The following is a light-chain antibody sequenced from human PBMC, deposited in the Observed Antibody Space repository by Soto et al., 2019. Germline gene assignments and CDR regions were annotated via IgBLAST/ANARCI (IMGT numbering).Light chain of an antibody. CDR2: DVT. Sequence: QSVLTQPRSVSGSPGQSVTISCTVTSSDVGSYNYVCWHQQHPGKAPKLLIYDVTKRPSGVPDRFSGSKSGNTASLTISGLQAEDEADYYCCSYAGTYSYVFGTGTKVTVL. CDR3: CSYAGTYSYV. V-gene: IGLV2-11*01. CDR1: SSDVGSYNY. J-gene: IGLJ1*01.